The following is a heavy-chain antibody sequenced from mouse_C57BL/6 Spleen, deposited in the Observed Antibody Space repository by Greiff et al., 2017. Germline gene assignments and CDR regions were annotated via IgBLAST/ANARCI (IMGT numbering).Heavy chain of an antibody. CDR1: GYTFTSYW. J-gene: IGHJ4*01. V-gene: IGHV1-50*01. CDR3: VAPYYYGSSYDAMDY. D-gene: IGHD1-1*01. Sequence: QVQLQQPGAELVKPGASVKLSCKASGYTFTSYWMQWVKQRPGQGLEWIGEIDPSDSYTNYNEKFKSKATLTVDKSSSTAYMQLSSLTSEDSAVYYCVAPYYYGSSYDAMDYWGQGTSVTVSS. CDR2: IDPSDSYT.